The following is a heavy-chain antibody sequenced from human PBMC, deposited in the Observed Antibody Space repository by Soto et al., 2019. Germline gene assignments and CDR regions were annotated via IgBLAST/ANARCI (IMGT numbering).Heavy chain of an antibody. Sequence: QITLKESGPTLVKPTQTLTLTCTFSGFSLSTHGVGVGWVRQPAGKALEWLALIYWDDDKRYSASLNRRLTITKDTSKNQXVLTMTXMXXXXTATXYCAHXMLYCTGGSCSTWFDSWGQGTLVTVSS. CDR2: IYWDDDK. J-gene: IGHJ5*01. CDR1: GFSLSTHGVG. D-gene: IGHD2-15*01. CDR3: AHXMLYCTGGSCSTWFDS. V-gene: IGHV2-5*02.